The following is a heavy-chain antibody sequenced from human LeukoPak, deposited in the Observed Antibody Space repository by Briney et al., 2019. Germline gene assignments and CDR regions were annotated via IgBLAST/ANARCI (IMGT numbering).Heavy chain of an antibody. CDR1: GFTFSSYG. D-gene: IGHD6-19*01. CDR2: ISYDGSNK. CDR3: AKDQAYSSGWYEGPNFDY. Sequence: PGRSLRLSCAASGFTFSSYGMHWVRQAPGKGLEWVAVISYDGSNKYYADSVKGRFTISRDNSKNTLYLQMNSLRAEDTAVYYCAKDQAYSSGWYEGPNFDYWGQGTLVTVSS. V-gene: IGHV3-30*18. J-gene: IGHJ4*02.